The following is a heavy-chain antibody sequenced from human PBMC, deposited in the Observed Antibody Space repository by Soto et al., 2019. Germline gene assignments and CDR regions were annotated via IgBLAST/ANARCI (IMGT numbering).Heavy chain of an antibody. J-gene: IGHJ6*03. D-gene: IGHD2-15*01. CDR1: GYTFTGYY. CDR3: ARAFCSGGSCLFGRHYYMDV. Sequence: QVQLVQSGAEVKKPGASVKVSCKASGYTFTGYYMHWVRQAPGQGLEWMGWINPNSGGTNYAQKFQGWVTMTRDTSISTAYMELSRLRSDDTAVYYCARAFCSGGSCLFGRHYYMDVWGKGTTVTVSS. V-gene: IGHV1-2*04. CDR2: INPNSGGT.